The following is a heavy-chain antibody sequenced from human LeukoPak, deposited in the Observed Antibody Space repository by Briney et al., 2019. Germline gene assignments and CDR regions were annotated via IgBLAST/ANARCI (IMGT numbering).Heavy chain of an antibody. CDR2: ISSSSSSI. V-gene: IGHV3-21*01. CDR1: GFPFSNAW. CDR3: ARDRYEGYAYDI. J-gene: IGHJ3*02. Sequence: GGSLRLSCAVSGFPFSNAWMSWVRQAPGKGLEWVSSISSSSSSIYYADSAKGRFTISRDNAKKLVYLQMNSLRAEDTAVYYCARDRYEGYAYDIWGQGTKVTVSS. D-gene: IGHD3-3*01.